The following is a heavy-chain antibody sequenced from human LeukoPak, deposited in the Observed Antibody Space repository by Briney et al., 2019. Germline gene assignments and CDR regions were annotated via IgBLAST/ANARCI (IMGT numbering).Heavy chain of an antibody. D-gene: IGHD2-15*01. Sequence: SETLSLTCSVSGGSISSYYWSWVRQPPGKGLEWIGYIYYSGSTNYNPSLKSRVTISVDTSKSQFSLKLSSVTAADTAVYYCARENPYCSGGSCSFDYWGQGTLVTVSS. CDR1: GGSISSYY. V-gene: IGHV4-59*01. CDR2: IYYSGST. J-gene: IGHJ4*02. CDR3: ARENPYCSGGSCSFDY.